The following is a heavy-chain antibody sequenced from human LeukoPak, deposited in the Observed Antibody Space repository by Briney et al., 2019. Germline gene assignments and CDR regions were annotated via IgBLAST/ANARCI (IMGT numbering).Heavy chain of an antibody. CDR3: GRVVYDSSGLPS. CDR2: ISTSGTAV. D-gene: IGHD3-22*01. CDR1: GFTFSSYE. V-gene: IGHV3-48*03. Sequence: PGGSLRLSCAASGFTFSSYEMYWVRQAPGKGLEWVSYISTSGTAVHYADSVKGRFTISRDNAKNSLYLQMNSLRAEDTAVYYCGRVVYDSSGLPSWGQGALVTVSS. J-gene: IGHJ4*02.